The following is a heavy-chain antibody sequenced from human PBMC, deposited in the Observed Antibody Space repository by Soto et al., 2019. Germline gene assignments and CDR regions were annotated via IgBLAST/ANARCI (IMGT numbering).Heavy chain of an antibody. CDR2: INAGNGNT. D-gene: IGHD1-1*01. CDR1: GYTFTSYA. Sequence: QVQLVQSGAEVKKPGASVKVSCKASGYTFTSYAMHWVRQAPGQRLEWMGWINAGNGNTKYSQKFQGRVTITRDTSASTRYMELSSLRSEDTAVYYCASFGYNWNDGLYYYGMEVWGQGTTVTVSS. V-gene: IGHV1-3*01. CDR3: ASFGYNWNDGLYYYGMEV. J-gene: IGHJ6*02.